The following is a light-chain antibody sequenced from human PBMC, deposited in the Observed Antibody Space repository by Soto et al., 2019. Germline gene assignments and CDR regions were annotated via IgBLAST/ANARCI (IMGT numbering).Light chain of an antibody. CDR2: YTS. Sequence: IVLTQSPGTLSMSPCETTPLSCRASRSSTNSFIACYHQKPGQEPPLLLYYTSTRAAGSPAKCSGSGSWTEFTLTIISLEPEDVAVVYYQQYGTSEITFGQGTKVDIK. J-gene: IGKJ1*01. V-gene: IGKV3-20*01. CDR3: QQYGTSEIT. CDR1: RSSTNSF.